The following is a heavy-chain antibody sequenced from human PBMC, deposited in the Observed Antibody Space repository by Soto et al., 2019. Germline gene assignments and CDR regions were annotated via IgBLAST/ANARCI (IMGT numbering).Heavy chain of an antibody. V-gene: IGHV3-23*01. Sequence: HRHRWAASGFTIKNHGMSWVLQTSGKGLEWVSTIAGSFGTTAYADSVKGRFTISRDNSQNTLYLQMNSLRAEDTAIYYCAREPPYRMYYIQLWGQGPPGSVPS. CDR3: AREPPYRMYYIQL. D-gene: IGHD2-8*01. J-gene: IGHJ1*01. CDR2: IAGSFGTT. CDR1: GFTIKNHG.